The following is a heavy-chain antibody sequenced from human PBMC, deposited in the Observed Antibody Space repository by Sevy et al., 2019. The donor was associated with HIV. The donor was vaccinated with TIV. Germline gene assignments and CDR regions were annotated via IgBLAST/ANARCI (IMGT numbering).Heavy chain of an antibody. Sequence: GGSLRLSCAASGFTFSSYGMNWVRQAPGKGLEWVSSISSSSYIYYADSVKGRFTISRDNAKNSLYLQMNSLRAEDTAVYYCARAGSESYYDSSGYYFDYWGQGTLVTVSS. V-gene: IGHV3-21*01. D-gene: IGHD3-22*01. CDR1: GFTFSSYG. CDR3: ARAGSESYYDSSGYYFDY. CDR2: ISSSSYI. J-gene: IGHJ4*02.